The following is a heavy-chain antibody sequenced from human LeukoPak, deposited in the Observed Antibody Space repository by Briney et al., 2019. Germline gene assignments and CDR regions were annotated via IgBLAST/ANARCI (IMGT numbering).Heavy chain of an antibody. J-gene: IGHJ3*02. CDR2: TYNSGST. CDR1: GGSISSGAYY. CDR3: ARHVFSSRDAFDI. D-gene: IGHD6-19*01. Sequence: SETLSLTCTVSGGSISSGAYYWSWIRQHPGKGLEWIGYTYNSGSTYYNPSLKSRVTISVDTSKNQLSLRLSSVTAADTAVYYCARHVFSSRDAFDIWGQGTMVTVSS. V-gene: IGHV4-31*03.